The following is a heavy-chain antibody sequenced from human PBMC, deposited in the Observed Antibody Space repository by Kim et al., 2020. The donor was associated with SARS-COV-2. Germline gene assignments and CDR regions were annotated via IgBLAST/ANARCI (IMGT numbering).Heavy chain of an antibody. Sequence: GGSLRLSCAASGFTFSSYGMHWVRQAPGKGLEWVAVISYDGSNKYYADSVKGRFTISRDNSKNTLYLQMNSLRAEDTAVYYCAKDLKAVAGLDYWGQGNL. D-gene: IGHD6-19*01. J-gene: IGHJ4*02. CDR1: GFTFSSYG. CDR2: ISYDGSNK. CDR3: AKDLKAVAGLDY. V-gene: IGHV3-30*18.